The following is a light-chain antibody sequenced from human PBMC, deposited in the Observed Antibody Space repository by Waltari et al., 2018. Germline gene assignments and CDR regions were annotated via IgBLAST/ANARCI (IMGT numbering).Light chain of an antibody. CDR1: QSVRSN. CDR2: NAS. Sequence: EIVMTQSPATLSVSPGETATLSCRASQSVRSNVACYQKKPRQAPRLLIYNASTRATSIPATFRGSGSGTEFTLSISRLTSEDFAVHYCPQYNRWPPVTFGHGTRLELK. V-gene: IGKV3-15*01. CDR3: PQYNRWPPVT. J-gene: IGKJ5*01.